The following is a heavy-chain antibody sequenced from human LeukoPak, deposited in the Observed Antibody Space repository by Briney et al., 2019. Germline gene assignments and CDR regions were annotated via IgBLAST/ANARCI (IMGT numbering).Heavy chain of an antibody. CDR3: ARDRGGGSYDY. V-gene: IGHV3-7*01. CDR1: GFTFSSYW. CDR2: IKEDGSQK. Sequence: GGSLRLSCAASGFTFSSYWMGWVRQAQGKGLEWVAKIKEDGSQKQYVASVKGRFTISRANAKNSLYLQMSSLRAEDTAVYYCARDRGGGSYDYWGQGTVVTVSS. J-gene: IGHJ4*02. D-gene: IGHD1-26*01.